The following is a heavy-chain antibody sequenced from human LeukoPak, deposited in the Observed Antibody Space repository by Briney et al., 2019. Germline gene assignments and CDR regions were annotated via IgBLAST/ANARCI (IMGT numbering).Heavy chain of an antibody. D-gene: IGHD3-22*01. CDR2: ISWNSGSI. J-gene: IGHJ3*02. V-gene: IGHV3-9*01. Sequence: GGSLRLSCAASGFTFDDYAMHWVRQVPGKGLEWVSGISWNSGSIGYAEYVKGRFTISRDNAKNSLYLQMNSLRAEDTALYYCAKGHCYDSSGRDAFDIWGQGTMVTVSS. CDR1: GFTFDDYA. CDR3: AKGHCYDSSGRDAFDI.